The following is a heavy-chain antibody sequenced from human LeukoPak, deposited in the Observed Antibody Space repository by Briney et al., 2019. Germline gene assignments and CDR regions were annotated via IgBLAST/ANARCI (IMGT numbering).Heavy chain of an antibody. V-gene: IGHV3-30*04. D-gene: IGHD1-26*01. CDR3: ARVRVGSGSSHAADAFDI. CDR2: ISYDGSNK. CDR1: GFTFSSYD. Sequence: GRSLRLSCAASGFTFSSYDMNWVRQAPGKGLEWVAVISYDGSNKYYADSVKGRFTISRDNAKSTLYLQMNSLRAEDTAVYYCARVRVGSGSSHAADAFDIWGQGTMVTVSS. J-gene: IGHJ3*02.